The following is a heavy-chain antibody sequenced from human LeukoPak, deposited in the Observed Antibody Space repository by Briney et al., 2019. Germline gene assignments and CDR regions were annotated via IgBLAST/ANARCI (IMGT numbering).Heavy chain of an antibody. CDR1: GFTFSSYW. D-gene: IGHD2-15*01. CDR3: ARAVYCSGGGCFWYFDL. V-gene: IGHV3-7*01. J-gene: IGHJ2*01. CDR2: IKQDGSEK. Sequence: PGGSLRLSCAASGFTFSSYWMNWVRQAPGKGLEWVANIKQDGSEKYYVDSVKGRFTISRDNAKKSLYLQMNSLRAEDTAVYYCARAVYCSGGGCFWYFDLWGRGTLVTVSS.